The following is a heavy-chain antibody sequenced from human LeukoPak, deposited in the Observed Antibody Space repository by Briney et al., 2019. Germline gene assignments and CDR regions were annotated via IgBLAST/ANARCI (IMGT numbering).Heavy chain of an antibody. CDR1: DYSISSDNY. V-gene: IGHV4-38-2*01. CDR3: ARHVPYVVVITVFDY. J-gene: IGHJ4*02. CDR2: IYHSGST. D-gene: IGHD3-22*01. Sequence: PSETLSLTCAVSDYSISSDNYWSWIRQAPGKGLEWIGSIYHSGSTYYNPSLKSRVTISVDTSKNQFSLKLSSVTAADTAVYYCARHVPYVVVITVFDYWGQGTLVTVSS.